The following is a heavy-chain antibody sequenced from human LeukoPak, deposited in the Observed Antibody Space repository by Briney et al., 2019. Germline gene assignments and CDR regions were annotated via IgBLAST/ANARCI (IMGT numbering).Heavy chain of an antibody. CDR3: AKSNGYGLVDI. V-gene: IGHV4-34*01. CDR2: INHSGST. J-gene: IGHJ3*02. Sequence: PSETLSLTCAVYGGSFSGYYWSWIRQPPGKGLEWIGEINHSGSTNYTPSLKSRVTISLDTSRNQFSLKLNSVTAADTAVYYCAKSNGYGLVDIWGQGTMVTVSS. D-gene: IGHD3-10*01. CDR1: GGSFSGYY.